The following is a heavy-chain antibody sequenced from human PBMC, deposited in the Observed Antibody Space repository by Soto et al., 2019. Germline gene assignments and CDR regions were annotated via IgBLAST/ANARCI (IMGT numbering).Heavy chain of an antibody. Sequence: PSETLSLTCTVSGGSVSSGIHYWSWIRQPPGKGLEWIGYVYYSGTTNYNPSLKSRLTISVDTSKNQFSLKLSALTAADTAVYYYARVGSWYSFEYWGQGTLVTVSS. CDR1: GGSVSSGIHY. CDR3: ARVGSWYSFEY. V-gene: IGHV4-61*01. J-gene: IGHJ4*02. CDR2: VYYSGTT. D-gene: IGHD6-13*01.